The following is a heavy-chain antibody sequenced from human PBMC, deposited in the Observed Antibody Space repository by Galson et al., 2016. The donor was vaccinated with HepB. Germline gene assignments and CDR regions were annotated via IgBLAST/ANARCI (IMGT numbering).Heavy chain of an antibody. V-gene: IGHV3-23*01. CDR2: ISISGGST. D-gene: IGHD3-16*01. J-gene: IGHJ4*02. CDR1: GFTFSSYA. CDR3: AKRFGGSRSPYYCDY. Sequence: SLRLSCAASGFTFSSYAMSWVRQAPGKGLEWVSAISISGGSTFYADSMKGRFTISRDNSKNTLYLQVNSLRVDDTAVYDCAKRFGGSRSPYYCDYWGQGTLVTVSS.